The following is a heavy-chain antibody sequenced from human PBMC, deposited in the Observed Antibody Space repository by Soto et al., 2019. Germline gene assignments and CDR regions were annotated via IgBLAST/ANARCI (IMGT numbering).Heavy chain of an antibody. CDR3: ATRKADYYDILTGPNPYYYYYGMDV. V-gene: IGHV1-3*01. Sequence: ASVKVSCKASGYTFTSYAMHWVRQAPGQRLEWMGWINAGNGNTKYSQKFQGRVTITRDTSASTAYMELSSLRSEDTAAYYCATRKADYYDILTGPNPYYYYYGMDVWGQGTTVTVPS. D-gene: IGHD3-9*01. CDR1: GYTFTSYA. CDR2: INAGNGNT. J-gene: IGHJ6*02.